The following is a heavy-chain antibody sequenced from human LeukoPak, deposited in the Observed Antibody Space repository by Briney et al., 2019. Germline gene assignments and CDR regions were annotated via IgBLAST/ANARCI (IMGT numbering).Heavy chain of an antibody. V-gene: IGHV3-30*03. J-gene: IGHJ4*02. D-gene: IGHD1-1*01. CDR1: GFTFSSYG. CDR2: ISYDGSNK. Sequence: PGGSLRLSCAASGFTFSSYGMHWVRQAPGKGLEWVAVISYDGSNKYYADSVKGRFTISRDNSKNTLYLQMNSLTAEDTAIYYCARGTYFFDNWGQGTLVTVSS. CDR3: ARGTYFFDN.